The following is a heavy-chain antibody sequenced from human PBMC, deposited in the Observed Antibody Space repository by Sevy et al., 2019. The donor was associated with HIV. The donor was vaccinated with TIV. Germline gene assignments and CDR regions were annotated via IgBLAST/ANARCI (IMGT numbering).Heavy chain of an antibody. CDR3: ARDRGTYFWFDP. CDR2: ISSSNYI. CDR1: GFTFSSYS. D-gene: IGHD1-26*01. J-gene: IGHJ5*02. V-gene: IGHV3-21*01. Sequence: GGSLRLSCAASGFTFSSYSMHWVRQAPGKGLEWVSSISSSNYIYYADSVKGRFTISRDNAKNSLYLQMNSLRAEDTAVYYCARDRGTYFWFDPWGQGTLVTVSS.